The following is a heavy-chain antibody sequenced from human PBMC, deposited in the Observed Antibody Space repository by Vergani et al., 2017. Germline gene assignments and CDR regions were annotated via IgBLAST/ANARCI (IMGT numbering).Heavy chain of an antibody. J-gene: IGHJ3*02. CDR2: INSNSGGT. CDR3: ARGRSSSDVFDI. V-gene: IGHV1-2*02. CDR1: GYTFTGYY. D-gene: IGHD6-13*01. Sequence: QVQLVQSGAEVKKPGASVKVSCKASGYTFTGYYMYWVRQAPGQGLEWMGWINSNSGGTNYAQTFQGRDTMTRDTSISTAYMELSRLRSDDTAVYYCARGRSSSDVFDIWGQGTMVTVSS.